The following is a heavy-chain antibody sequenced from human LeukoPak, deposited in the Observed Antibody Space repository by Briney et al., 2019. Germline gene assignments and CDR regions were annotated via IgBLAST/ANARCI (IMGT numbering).Heavy chain of an antibody. CDR1: GYTFTSYG. J-gene: IGHJ4*02. CDR2: ISAYNGNT. CDR3: ARTYGDYGLSSQKGFDY. Sequence: ASVKVSCKASGYTFTSYGISWERQAPGQGLEWMGWISAYNGNTNYAQKLQGRVTMTTDTSTSTAYMELRSLRSDDTAVYYCARTYGDYGLSSQKGFDYWGQGTLVTVSS. D-gene: IGHD4-17*01. V-gene: IGHV1-18*01.